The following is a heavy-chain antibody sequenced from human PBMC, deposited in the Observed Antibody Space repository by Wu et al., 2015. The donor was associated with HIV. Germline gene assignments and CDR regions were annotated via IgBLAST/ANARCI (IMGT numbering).Heavy chain of an antibody. Sequence: QVQLVQSGAEVKKPGASVKVSCKASGYTFTNYDINWVRQATGQGLEWMGWMNPNSGNTGYAQKFQGRVTISKNTSISTAYMELSSLRSEDTAVYYCACWGTHYYYYYMDVWGTGTTIIVSS. CDR3: ACWGTHYYYYYMDV. J-gene: IGHJ6*03. D-gene: IGHD7-27*01. V-gene: IGHV1-8*03. CDR1: GYTFTNYD. CDR2: MNPNSGNT.